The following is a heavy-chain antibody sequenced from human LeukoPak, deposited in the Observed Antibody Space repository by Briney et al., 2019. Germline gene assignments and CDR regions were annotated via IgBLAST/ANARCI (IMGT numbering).Heavy chain of an antibody. CDR2: IYYSGST. D-gene: IGHD4/OR15-4a*01. CDR3: ARDEYGGPFDY. Sequence: QVQLQESGPGLVKSSETLSLTCTVSGGSMSSYYWNWIRQPPGKGLEWIGYIYYSGSTKYNPSLNGRVTISVDTSKNQFSLNLKSVTAADTAVYYCARDEYGGPFDYWGQGTLVTVSS. J-gene: IGHJ4*02. V-gene: IGHV4-59*01. CDR1: GGSMSSYY.